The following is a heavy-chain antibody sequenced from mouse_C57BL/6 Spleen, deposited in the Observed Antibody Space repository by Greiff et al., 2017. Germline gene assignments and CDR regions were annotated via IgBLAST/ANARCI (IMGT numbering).Heavy chain of an antibody. V-gene: IGHV1-82*01. CDR3: ARRRDYGNPFFDD. Sequence: VQLQESGPELVKPGASVKISCKASGYAFSSSWMNWVKQRPGKGLEWIGRIYPGDGDTNYNGKFKGKATLTADKSSSTAYMQLSSLTSEDSAVYFCARRRDYGNPFFDDWGQGTTLTVAS. J-gene: IGHJ2*01. D-gene: IGHD2-1*01. CDR1: GYAFSSSW. CDR2: IYPGDGDT.